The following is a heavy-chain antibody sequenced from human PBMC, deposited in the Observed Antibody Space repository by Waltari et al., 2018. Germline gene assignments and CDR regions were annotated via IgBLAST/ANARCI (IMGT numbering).Heavy chain of an antibody. Sequence: QVQLQQWGAGLLKPSDTLSLTCAVYGGSFDFHYWTWIHQAPGQGLEWIGESNHSGSSKYNPSLESRVTISVDTSKNQFSLKLNSVTAADTAVYYCAKGSRRLLRSWLDPWGQGTLVTVSS. D-gene: IGHD3-10*01. J-gene: IGHJ5*02. CDR1: GGSFDFHY. CDR2: SNHSGSS. CDR3: AKGSRRLLRSWLDP. V-gene: IGHV4-34*02.